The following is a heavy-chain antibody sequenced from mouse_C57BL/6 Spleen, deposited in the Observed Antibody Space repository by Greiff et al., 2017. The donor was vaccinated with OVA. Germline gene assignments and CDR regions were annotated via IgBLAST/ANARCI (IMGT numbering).Heavy chain of an antibody. D-gene: IGHD2-1*01. J-gene: IGHJ3*01. CDR1: GYTFTSYW. Sequence: QVQLQQPGAELVKPGASVKLSCKASGYTFTSYWMQWVKQRPGQGLEWIGEIDPSDSYTNYNQKFKGKATLTVDTSSSTAYMQLSSLTSEDSAVYYCAKGGNYTSAYWGQGTLVTVSA. CDR2: IDPSDSYT. CDR3: AKGGNYTSAY. V-gene: IGHV1-50*01.